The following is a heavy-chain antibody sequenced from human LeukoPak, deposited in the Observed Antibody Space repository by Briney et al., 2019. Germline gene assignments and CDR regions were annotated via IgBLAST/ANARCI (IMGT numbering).Heavy chain of an antibody. J-gene: IGHJ4*02. CDR3: AKGANPLILVHYFDY. V-gene: IGHV3-30*18. CDR2: ISYDGSNK. CDR1: GFTFSSYG. D-gene: IGHD2-8*01. Sequence: HPRGSLRLSCAASGFTFSSYGMHWVRQAPGKGLEWVAVISYDGSNKYYADSVKGRFTISRDNSKNTLYLQMNSLRAEDTAVYYCAKGANPLILVHYFDYWGQGTLVTVSS.